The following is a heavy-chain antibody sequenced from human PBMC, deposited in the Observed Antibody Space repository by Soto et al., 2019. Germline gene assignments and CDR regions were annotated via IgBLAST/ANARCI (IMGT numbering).Heavy chain of an antibody. CDR1: GFTFSSYG. CDR3: AKEWIQLWAPLEFDY. J-gene: IGHJ4*02. V-gene: IGHV3-30*18. CDR2: ISYDGSNK. Sequence: QVQLVESGGGVVQPGRSLRLSCAASGFTFSSYGMHWVRQAPGKGLEWVAVISYDGSNKYYADSVKGRFTISRDNSKNTLYLQMNSLRAEDTAVYYCAKEWIQLWAPLEFDYWGQGTLVTVSS. D-gene: IGHD5-18*01.